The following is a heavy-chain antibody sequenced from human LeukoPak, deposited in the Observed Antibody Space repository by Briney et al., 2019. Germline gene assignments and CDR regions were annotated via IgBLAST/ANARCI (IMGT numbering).Heavy chain of an antibody. V-gene: IGHV3-23*01. D-gene: IGHD2-15*01. CDR1: GFTFSSYA. Sequence: GGSLRLSCAVSGFTFSSYAMSWVRQAPGKGLEWVSAIIGSGDITYHADSVKGRFTISRDNSKNTLYLQMNSLRAEDTAVYYCAKDPRPYCSGGSCYFDYWGQGTLVTVSS. CDR2: IIGSGDIT. CDR3: AKDPRPYCSGGSCYFDY. J-gene: IGHJ4*02.